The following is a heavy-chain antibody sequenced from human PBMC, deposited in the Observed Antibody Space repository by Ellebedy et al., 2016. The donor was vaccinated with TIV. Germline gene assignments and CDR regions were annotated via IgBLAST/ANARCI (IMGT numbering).Heavy chain of an antibody. CDR3: ARDPVGVGPAFDI. Sequence: PGGSLRLSCAASGLTFSRHAMSWVRQAPGKGLEWVSSISGSDGNTYYADSVKGRFTISRDNSKDTLYLQVNSLRAEDTAVYYCARDPVGVGPAFDIWGQGTMVTVSS. CDR1: GLTFSRHA. D-gene: IGHD4-23*01. V-gene: IGHV3-23*01. J-gene: IGHJ3*02. CDR2: ISGSDGNT.